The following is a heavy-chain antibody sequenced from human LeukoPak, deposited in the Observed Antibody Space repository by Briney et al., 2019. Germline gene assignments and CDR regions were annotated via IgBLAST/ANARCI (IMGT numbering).Heavy chain of an antibody. V-gene: IGHV3-30*04. D-gene: IGHD3-22*01. J-gene: IGHJ4*02. CDR1: GFTFSSYA. CDR3: ARDGEGFGGYYYDSSGYLDY. Sequence: PGRSLRLSCAAPGFTFSSYAMHWVRQAPGKGLEWVAVISYDGSNKYYADSVKGRFTISRDNSKNTLYLQMNSLRAEDTAVYYCARDGEGFGGYYYDSSGYLDYWGQGTLVTVSS. CDR2: ISYDGSNK.